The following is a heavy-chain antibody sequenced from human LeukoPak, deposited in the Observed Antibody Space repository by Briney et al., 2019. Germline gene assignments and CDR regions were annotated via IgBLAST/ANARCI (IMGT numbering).Heavy chain of an antibody. Sequence: SETLSLTCTVSSGSISTYYWSWIRQPPGKGLEWIGYIHYSGSTNYNPSLKSRVTISVDTSKNQFSLKLSSVTAADTAVYYCTIAAAGTGGGWFDPWGQGTLVTVSS. D-gene: IGHD6-13*01. V-gene: IGHV4-59*12. CDR1: SGSISTYY. CDR3: TIAAAGTGGGWFDP. CDR2: IHYSGST. J-gene: IGHJ5*02.